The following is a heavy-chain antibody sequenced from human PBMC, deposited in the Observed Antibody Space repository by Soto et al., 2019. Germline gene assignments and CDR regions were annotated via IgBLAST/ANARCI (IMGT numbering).Heavy chain of an antibody. CDR2: IYYNGST. Sequence: QVQLQESGPGLVKPSQTLSLTCTVSGGSISSGDYYWSWIRQPPGKGLEWIGYIYYNGSTYYNPSLKSRVTRSVDTSKNQFSLKLSSVTAADTAVYYCARDHHYDSSGFDLWGRGTLVTVSS. V-gene: IGHV4-30-4*01. CDR3: ARDHHYDSSGFDL. CDR1: GGSISSGDYY. D-gene: IGHD3-22*01. J-gene: IGHJ2*01.